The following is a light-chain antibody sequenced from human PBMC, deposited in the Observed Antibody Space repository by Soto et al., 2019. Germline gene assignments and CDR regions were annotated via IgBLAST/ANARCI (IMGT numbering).Light chain of an antibody. J-gene: IGLJ2*01. CDR3: CSYTGSTTP. V-gene: IGLV2-23*01. CDR2: EGS. Sequence: QSVLTQPASVSGSPGQSITISCTGTSSDVGSYNLVSWYQQHPGKAPKLMIHEGSKRPSGVSNRFSGSKSGNTASLTISGLQAEDEADYYCCSYTGSTTPFGGGTKVTVL. CDR1: SSDVGSYNL.